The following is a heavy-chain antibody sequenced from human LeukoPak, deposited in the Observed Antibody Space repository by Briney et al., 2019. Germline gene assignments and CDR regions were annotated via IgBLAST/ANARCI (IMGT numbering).Heavy chain of an antibody. CDR1: GGSISSYY. Sequence: SSETLSLTCTVSGGSISSYYWSWIRQPAGKGLEWIGRIYTSGSTNYNPSLKSRDTMSVDTSKNQFSLKLRSVTAADTAVYYCARGYNWGSPTRNFYYLDVWGKGTTVTVSS. CDR3: ARGYNWGSPTRNFYYLDV. D-gene: IGHD7-27*01. J-gene: IGHJ6*03. V-gene: IGHV4-4*07. CDR2: IYTSGST.